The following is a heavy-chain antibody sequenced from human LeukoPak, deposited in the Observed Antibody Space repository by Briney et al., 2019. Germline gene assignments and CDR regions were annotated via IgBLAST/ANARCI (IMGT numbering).Heavy chain of an antibody. CDR1: GIAVTGNY. CDR3: AIAQSWDELFDS. J-gene: IGHJ4*02. CDR2: ISINTDT. V-gene: IGHV3-53*01. D-gene: IGHD1-1*01. Sequence: GGPLRLSCAASGIAVTGNYMSWVRQPPGKGLEWVSFISINTDTFYADSVRGRFTISRDSSKNTLFLQMNSLRDEDSAVYYCAIAQSWDELFDSWGQGTLVTVSS.